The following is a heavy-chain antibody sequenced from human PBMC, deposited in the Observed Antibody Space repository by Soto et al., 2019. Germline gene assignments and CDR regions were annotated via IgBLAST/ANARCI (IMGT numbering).Heavy chain of an antibody. CDR3: ARGGFAYGYVDF. V-gene: IGHV1-18*04. J-gene: IGHJ4*02. CDR1: VYRNTSSG. CDR2: ISTYNVDT. D-gene: IGHD2-2*03. Sequence: GTPAELTWKESVYRNTSSGGFCVQQAPGQGLEWMGWISTYNVDTKYAKKFQGRVTMTTDTSTTTAFMELRNLRSDDTAVYCCARGGFAYGYVDFWGQATPVTGSS.